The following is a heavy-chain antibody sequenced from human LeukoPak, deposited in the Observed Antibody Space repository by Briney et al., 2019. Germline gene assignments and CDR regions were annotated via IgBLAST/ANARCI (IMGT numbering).Heavy chain of an antibody. CDR2: IYTGGDA. V-gene: IGHV3-53*01. D-gene: IGHD6-19*01. Sequence: GESLRLSCAASGFSLSNKYMSWVRQAPGTGLEWVSVIYTGGDAYYAGPVRGRFTISRDNAKITVNLQMNGLRAEDTALYYCAGGQMFSSGGFDYWGQGTLVTVSS. CDR3: AGGQMFSSGGFDY. J-gene: IGHJ4*02. CDR1: GFSLSNKY.